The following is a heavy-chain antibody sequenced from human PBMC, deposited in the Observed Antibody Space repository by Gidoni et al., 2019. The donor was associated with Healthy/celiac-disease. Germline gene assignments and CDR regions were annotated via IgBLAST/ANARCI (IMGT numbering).Heavy chain of an antibody. V-gene: IGHV3-23*01. Sequence: EVQLLESGGGLVQPGGSLRLSCAASGFTFSRYAMSWVRQAPGKGLEWVSAMSGSGCSTYYADSVKGRFTISRDNANNTLYLQMNSLRDEDTAVYDCAKDQYAPYLDYWGQGTLVTVSS. J-gene: IGHJ4*02. D-gene: IGHD2-2*01. CDR2: MSGSGCST. CDR3: AKDQYAPYLDY. CDR1: GFTFSRYA.